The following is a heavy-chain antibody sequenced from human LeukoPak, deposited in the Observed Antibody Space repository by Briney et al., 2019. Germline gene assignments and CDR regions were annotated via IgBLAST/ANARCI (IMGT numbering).Heavy chain of an antibody. V-gene: IGHV4-39*07. J-gene: IGHJ4*02. Sequence: SETLSLTCTVSGGSISNSRNQYWSWIRQPPGKRLEYIGSIYYSGNTYYNPSLKSRVTISVDTSKNQFSLRLTSVTAADTAVYYCARVTREGCYDRWVDYWGQGTLVTVSS. CDR1: GGSISNSRNQY. CDR2: IYYSGNT. CDR3: ARVTREGCYDRWVDY. D-gene: IGHD3-22*01.